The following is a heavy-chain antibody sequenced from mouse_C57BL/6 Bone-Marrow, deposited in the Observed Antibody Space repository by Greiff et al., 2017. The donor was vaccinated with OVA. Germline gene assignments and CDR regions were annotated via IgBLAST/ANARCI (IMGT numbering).Heavy chain of an antibody. D-gene: IGHD2-5*01. CDR2: INPNNGGT. CDR3: ARMGLYSNYPAWFAY. J-gene: IGHJ3*01. CDR1: GYTFTDYN. V-gene: IGHV1-18*01. Sequence: EVKLMESGPELVKPGASVKIPCKASGYTFTDYNMDWVKQSHGKSLEWIGDINPNNGGTIYNQKFKGKATLTVDKSSSTAYMELRSLTSEDTAVYYCARMGLYSNYPAWFAYWGQGTLVTVSA.